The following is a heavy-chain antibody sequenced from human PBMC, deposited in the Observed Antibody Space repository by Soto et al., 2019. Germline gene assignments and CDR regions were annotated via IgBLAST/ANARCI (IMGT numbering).Heavy chain of an antibody. J-gene: IGHJ4*02. CDR1: GFSLTTNGVG. V-gene: IGHV2-5*02. D-gene: IGHD2-21*01. Sequence: SGPTLVNHTQTLTLTCTFSGFSLTTNGVGVGWIRQPPGKALEWLALIYWDGDKRYRPSLKNRLTITKDTSKNQVVLTMTNLDPADTAMYYCVHILGPPQYYFDYWGQGILVTVS. CDR3: VHILGPPQYYFDY. CDR2: IYWDGDK.